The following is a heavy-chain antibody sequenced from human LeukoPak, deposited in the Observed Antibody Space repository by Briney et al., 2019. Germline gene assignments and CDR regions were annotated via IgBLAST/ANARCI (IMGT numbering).Heavy chain of an antibody. J-gene: IGHJ4*02. CDR2: IIPIFGTA. Sequence: GSSVKVSRKASGGTFSSYAISWVRQAPGQGLEWMGEIIPIFGTANYAQKFQGRVTITTDESTSTAYMELSSLRSEDTAVYYCAVIKSSGWYYFDYWGQGTLVTVSS. V-gene: IGHV1-69*05. CDR1: GGTFSSYA. D-gene: IGHD6-19*01. CDR3: AVIKSSGWYYFDY.